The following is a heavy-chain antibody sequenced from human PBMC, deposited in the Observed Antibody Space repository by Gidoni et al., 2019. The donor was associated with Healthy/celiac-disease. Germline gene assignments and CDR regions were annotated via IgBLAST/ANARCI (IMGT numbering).Heavy chain of an antibody. CDR3: ARGFSSSWYWFDP. CDR2: ISSSSRYI. V-gene: IGHV3-21*01. J-gene: IGHJ5*02. D-gene: IGHD6-13*01. Sequence: EVQLVESGGGMVKPGGSLRLSCAASGFTFSSYSMTWVRQAPGKGLEWVSSISSSSRYISYADSVKGRFTISRDNAKNSLYLQMNSLRAEDTAVYYCARGFSSSWYWFDPWGQGTLVTVSS. CDR1: GFTFSSYS.